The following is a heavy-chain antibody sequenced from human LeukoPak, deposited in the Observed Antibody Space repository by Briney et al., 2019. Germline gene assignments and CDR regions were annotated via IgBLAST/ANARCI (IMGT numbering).Heavy chain of an antibody. CDR3: ARDCSGTTCQGTVLDY. Sequence: ASVKVSCKAFGYTFTGNYMHWVRQAPGQGLEWMGIIHPSGGNTNYAQKFQGRVTMTRDTSARTVYMELSSLRAEDTAIYYCARDCSGTTCQGTVLDYWGQGTLVTVSS. CDR1: GYTFTGNY. D-gene: IGHD2-2*01. V-gene: IGHV1-46*01. J-gene: IGHJ4*02. CDR2: IHPSGGNT.